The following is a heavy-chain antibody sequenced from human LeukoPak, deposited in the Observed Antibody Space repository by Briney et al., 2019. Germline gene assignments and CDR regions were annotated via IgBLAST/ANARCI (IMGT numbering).Heavy chain of an antibody. D-gene: IGHD5-12*01. V-gene: IGHV4-31*03. CDR1: GGSISSGGYY. CDR2: IYYSGST. Sequence: SETLSLTCTVSGGSISSGGYYWSWIRQHPGKGLEWIGYIYYSGSTYYNPSLKSRVTISVDTSKNQFSLKLSSVTAADTAVYYCARRPIVATPRGFDIWGQGTMVTVSS. J-gene: IGHJ3*02. CDR3: ARRPIVATPRGFDI.